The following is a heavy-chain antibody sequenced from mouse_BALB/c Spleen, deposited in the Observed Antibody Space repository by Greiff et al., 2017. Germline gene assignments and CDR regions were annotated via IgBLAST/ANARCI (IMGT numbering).Heavy chain of an antibody. CDR2: ISSGGGNT. V-gene: IGHV5-9*03. J-gene: IGHJ4*01. D-gene: IGHD1-1*01. Sequence: DVMLVESGGGLVTPGGSLSLSCAASGFTLSSYTLPWVRQPPEKRLEWVATISSGGGNTYYPDRVKGRFTISRDNAKNNLYQQMSSLRSEDTVLYYCERYIIPNTTVVAPYAMDYWGQGTSVTVSS. CDR3: ERYIIPNTTVVAPYAMDY. CDR1: GFTLSSYT.